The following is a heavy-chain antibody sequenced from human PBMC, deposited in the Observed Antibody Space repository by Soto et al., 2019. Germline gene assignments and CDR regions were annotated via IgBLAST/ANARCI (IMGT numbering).Heavy chain of an antibody. Sequence: AASVKVSCKASGYTFTSYGISWVRQAPGQGLEWMGWISAYNGNTNYAQKLQGRVTMTTDTSTSTAYMELRSLRSDDTAVYYCARDKKSAGPFLEAYGMDLCGQGTTVTVS. CDR3: ARDKKSAGPFLEAYGMDL. V-gene: IGHV1-18*01. J-gene: IGHJ6*02. CDR2: ISAYNGNT. D-gene: IGHD3-3*01. CDR1: GYTFTSYG.